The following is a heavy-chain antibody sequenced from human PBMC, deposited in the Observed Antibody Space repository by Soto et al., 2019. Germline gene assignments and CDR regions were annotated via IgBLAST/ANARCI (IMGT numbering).Heavy chain of an antibody. J-gene: IGHJ5*02. CDR1: GGSINSYY. D-gene: IGHD6-13*01. CDR2: SYYSGST. V-gene: IGHV4-59*01. Sequence: SETLSLTCTVSGGSINSYYWSWIRQPPGKGLEWIGYSYYSGSTIYNPSLKSRVTISIDTSKKQFSLNLNSVTAADTAVCFCARGDSSSWYLNWFHPSGQGTLVTVSS. CDR3: ARGDSSSWYLNWFHP.